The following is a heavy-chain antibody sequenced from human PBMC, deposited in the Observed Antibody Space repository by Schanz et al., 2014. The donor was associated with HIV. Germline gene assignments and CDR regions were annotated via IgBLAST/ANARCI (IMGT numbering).Heavy chain of an antibody. V-gene: IGHV3-23*04. CDR3: AKDEGGGYYYYGMDV. J-gene: IGHJ6*02. D-gene: IGHD3-16*01. Sequence: VRLVESGGGSVKPGGSLRLSCAASGFTFSSYAMSWVRQAPGKGLEWVSAISGSGGSTYYADSVKGRFTISRDNSKNTLYLQMNSLRAEDTAVYYCAKDEGGGYYYYGMDVWGQGTTVTVSS. CDR2: ISGSGGST. CDR1: GFTFSSYA.